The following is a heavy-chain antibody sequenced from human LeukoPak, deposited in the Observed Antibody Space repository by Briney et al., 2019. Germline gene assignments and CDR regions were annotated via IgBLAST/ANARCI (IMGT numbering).Heavy chain of an antibody. CDR1: GGSISSSSYY. CDR3: ARRQQTGGDDWLANWFDP. CDR2: IYYSGST. Sequence: SETLSLTCTVSGGSISSSSYYWGWIRQPPGKGLEWIGSIYYSGSTYYNPSLKSRVTISVDTSKNQFPLKLNSVTAADTAFYYCARRQQTGGDDWLANWFDPWGQGTLVTVSS. V-gene: IGHV4-39*01. D-gene: IGHD2-21*01. J-gene: IGHJ5*02.